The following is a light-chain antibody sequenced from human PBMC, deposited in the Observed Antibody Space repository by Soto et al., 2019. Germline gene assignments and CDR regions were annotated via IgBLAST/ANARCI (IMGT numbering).Light chain of an antibody. CDR1: QSVSNN. J-gene: IGKJ1*01. CDR3: LQYDDWHRT. CDR2: GAS. V-gene: IGKV3-15*01. Sequence: EIVMTQSPAILSVSPGDRATLSCRAGQSVSNNLAWYQQKPGQTPRLVIYGASNRATGVPARFSGSGSGTDFTLTISSLQSEDFAGYYCLQYDDWHRTFGQGTKVEIK.